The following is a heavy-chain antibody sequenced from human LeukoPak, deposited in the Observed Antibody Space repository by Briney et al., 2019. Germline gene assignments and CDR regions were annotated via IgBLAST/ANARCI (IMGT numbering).Heavy chain of an antibody. J-gene: IGHJ4*02. CDR3: ARVCRDGYEGELYYFDY. V-gene: IGHV1-3*01. Sequence: GASVKVSCKASGYTFTSYAMHWVRQAPGQRLEWMGWINAGNGNTKYSQKFQGRVTITRDTSASTAYMELSSLRSEDTAVYYCARVCRDGYEGELYYFDYWGQGTLVTVSS. CDR2: INAGNGNT. D-gene: IGHD5-24*01. CDR1: GYTFTSYA.